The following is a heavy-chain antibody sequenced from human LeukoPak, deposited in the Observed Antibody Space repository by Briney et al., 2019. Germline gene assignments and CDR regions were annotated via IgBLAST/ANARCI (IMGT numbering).Heavy chain of an antibody. Sequence: SETLSLTCTVSGGSIRSYYWSWIRQPPGKGLEWIGYIYYSGSTNYNPSLKSRVSISVDASKNQSSLKLSSVTAADTAAYYCARDRHSLGYFDLWGRGTLVTVSS. CDR3: ARDRHSLGYFDL. V-gene: IGHV4-59*01. CDR1: GGSIRSYY. D-gene: IGHD2-21*01. J-gene: IGHJ2*01. CDR2: IYYSGST.